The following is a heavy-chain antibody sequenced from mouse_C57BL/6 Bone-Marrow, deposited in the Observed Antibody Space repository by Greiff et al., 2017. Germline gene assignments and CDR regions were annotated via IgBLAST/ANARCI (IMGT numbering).Heavy chain of an antibody. J-gene: IGHJ2*01. D-gene: IGHD2-4*01. V-gene: IGHV1-64*01. CDR1: GYTFTSYW. CDR3: ARSSPTMIISFDY. CDR2: IHPNSGST. Sequence: QVQLQQPGAELVKPGASVKLSCKASGYTFTSYWMHWVKQRPGQGLEWIGMIHPNSGSTNYNEKFKSKATLTVDKSSSTAYMQLSSLTSEDSAVYYCARSSPTMIISFDYWGQGTTLTVSS.